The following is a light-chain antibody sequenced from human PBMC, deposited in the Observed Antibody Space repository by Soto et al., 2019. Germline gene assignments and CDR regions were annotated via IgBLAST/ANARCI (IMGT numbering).Light chain of an antibody. CDR3: QQYNSYPFT. CDR2: KAS. CDR1: QSISSW. V-gene: IGKV1-5*03. J-gene: IGKJ4*01. Sequence: DIQMTQSPSTLSASVGDRVTITCRASQSISSWLAWYQQKPGKAPNLLIYKASSLESGVPSRFSGSGSGTEFPLTISSLQPDDFATYYCQQYNSYPFTIGGGTKVEIK.